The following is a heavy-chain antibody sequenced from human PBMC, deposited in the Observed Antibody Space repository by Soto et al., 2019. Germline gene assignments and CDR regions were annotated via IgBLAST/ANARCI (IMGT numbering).Heavy chain of an antibody. Sequence: PVGSLTLSCAASGFAFSSYAMRWVRQAPEKGLEWVSAISGSGGSTYYADSVKGRFTISRDNSKNTLYLQMNSLRAEDTAVYYCEKETADSGDSRPIDYWGQGTLGTVVS. D-gene: IGHD4-17*01. J-gene: IGHJ4*02. CDR3: EKETADSGDSRPIDY. CDR1: GFAFSSYA. V-gene: IGHV3-23*01. CDR2: ISGSGGST.